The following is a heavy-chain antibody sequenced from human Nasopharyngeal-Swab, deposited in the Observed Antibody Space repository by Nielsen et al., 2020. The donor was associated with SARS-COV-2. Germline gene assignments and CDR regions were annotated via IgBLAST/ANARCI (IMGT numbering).Heavy chain of an antibody. V-gene: IGHV3-30*18. J-gene: IGHJ6*03. Sequence: VRQAPGKGLEWVAVISYDGSNKYYADSVKGRFTISRDNSKNTLYLQMNSLRAEDTAVYYCAKAALIGSYFYYYYYMDVWGKGTTVTVSS. CDR3: AKAALIGSYFYYYYYMDV. CDR2: ISYDGSNK. D-gene: IGHD1-26*01.